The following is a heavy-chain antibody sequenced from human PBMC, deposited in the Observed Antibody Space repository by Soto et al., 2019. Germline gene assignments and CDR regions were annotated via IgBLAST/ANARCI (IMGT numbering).Heavy chain of an antibody. CDR3: AKVSSSWYAGFFDL. J-gene: IGHJ4*02. V-gene: IGHV3-23*01. CDR2: LSDSGGSI. D-gene: IGHD6-13*01. Sequence: PGGSLRLSCTASGFTFSRHAMTWVRQAPWKGLEWVSGLSDSGGSIYYADSVKGRFTISRDNSMNTLYLQMNTLRAEDTAIYYCAKVSSSWYAGFFDLWGQGTLVTVYS. CDR1: GFTFSRHA.